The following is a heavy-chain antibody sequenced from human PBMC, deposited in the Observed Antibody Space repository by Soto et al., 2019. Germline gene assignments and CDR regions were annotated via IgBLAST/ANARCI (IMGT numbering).Heavy chain of an antibody. CDR3: ARGEFLSYDDY. J-gene: IGHJ4*02. Sequence: SVKVSCKASGFTFTSSAVQWVRQARGQRLEWIGWIVVGSGNTNYAQKFQGRVIITRDTSASTAYMELSSLRSEDTAVYYCARGEFLSYDDYWGQGTLVTVSS. CDR2: IVVGSGNT. V-gene: IGHV1-58*01. CDR1: GFTFTSSA. D-gene: IGHD3-16*01.